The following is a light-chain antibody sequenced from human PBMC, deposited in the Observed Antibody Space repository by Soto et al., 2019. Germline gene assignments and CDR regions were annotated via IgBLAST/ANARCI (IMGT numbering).Light chain of an antibody. V-gene: IGLV2-8*01. CDR1: SSDVGGYNY. CDR3: SSFAGGNIYV. J-gene: IGLJ1*01. Sequence: QSALTQPPSASGSPGQSVTISCTGTSSDVGGYNYVSWHQQHPGKAPKLIIYDVTKRPSGVPDRFSGSKSGYTASLTVSGLQAEDEADYYCSSFAGGNIYVFGTGTKVT. CDR2: DVT.